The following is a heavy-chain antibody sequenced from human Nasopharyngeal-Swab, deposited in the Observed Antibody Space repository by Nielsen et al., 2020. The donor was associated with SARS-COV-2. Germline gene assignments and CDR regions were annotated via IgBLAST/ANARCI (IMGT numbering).Heavy chain of an antibody. J-gene: IGHJ6*02. D-gene: IGHD2-2*01. CDR3: ARGYCSSTSCYVMDV. V-gene: IGHV1-2*02. Sequence: ASVKVSCKASGYTFTGYYMHWVRQAPGQGLEWMGWINPNSGGTNYAQKFQGGVTMTRDTSISTAYMELSRLRSDDTAVYYCARGYCSSTSCYVMDVWGQGTTVTVSS. CDR2: INPNSGGT. CDR1: GYTFTGYY.